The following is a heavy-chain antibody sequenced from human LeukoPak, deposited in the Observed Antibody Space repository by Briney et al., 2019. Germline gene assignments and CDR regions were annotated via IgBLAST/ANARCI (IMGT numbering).Heavy chain of an antibody. CDR3: ARDPSGIAAAAHNWFDP. J-gene: IGHJ5*02. CDR1: GYTFPRYG. V-gene: IGHV1-18*01. CDR2: ISAYNGNT. D-gene: IGHD6-13*01. Sequence: ASVKVSCKASGYTFPRYGISWVRPAPGQGLEWMGWISAYNGNTNYAQKLQGRVTMTTDTSTSTDYMELRSLRSDDTAVYYCARDPSGIAAAAHNWFDPWGQGTLVTVSS.